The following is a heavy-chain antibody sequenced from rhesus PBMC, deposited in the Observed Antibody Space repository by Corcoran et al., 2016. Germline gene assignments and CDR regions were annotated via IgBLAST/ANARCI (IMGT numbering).Heavy chain of an antibody. CDR3: ASHIVVVFTGSSLDV. V-gene: IGHV4-173*01. J-gene: IGHJ5-2*02. CDR2: ISGSGWST. D-gene: IGHD2-27*01. Sequence: QLQLQESGPGLVKPSETLSLTCPVSGGPISSTYWSWIRQPPGKGMEWIGRISGSGWSTDYNPSLKSRVTISTDTSKNQFSLKLSSVTAADTAVYYWASHIVVVFTGSSLDVWGRGVLVTVSS. CDR1: GGPISSTY.